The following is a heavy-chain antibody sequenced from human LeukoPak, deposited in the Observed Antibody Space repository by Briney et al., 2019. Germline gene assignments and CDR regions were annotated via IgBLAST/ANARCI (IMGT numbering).Heavy chain of an antibody. Sequence: GGSLRLSCAASGLTFSSYDMHWVRQAAGKGLEWVSSIGATGDTYYRDSVKGRFTISRDNSKNTLYLQMNSLRAEDTAVYYCAKDGGDPESLDYWGQGTLVTVSS. D-gene: IGHD2-21*02. CDR1: GLTFSSYD. CDR3: AKDGGDPESLDY. J-gene: IGHJ4*02. CDR2: IGATGDT. V-gene: IGHV3-13*01.